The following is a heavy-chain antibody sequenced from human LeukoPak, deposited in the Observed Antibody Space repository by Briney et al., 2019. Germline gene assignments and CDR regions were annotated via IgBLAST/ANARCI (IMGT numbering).Heavy chain of an antibody. CDR2: IYYSGNT. CDR1: GVSISSSNSY. V-gene: IGHV4-39*01. J-gene: IGHJ4*02. CDR3: ARQTGSGLFILP. D-gene: IGHD3/OR15-3a*01. Sequence: SETLSLACTVSGVSISSSNSYWGWIRQPPGKGLEWTGGIYYSGNTYYNASLKSQVSISIDTSKNRFSLKLTSVTAADTAVYYCARQTGSGLFILPGGQGTLVTVSS.